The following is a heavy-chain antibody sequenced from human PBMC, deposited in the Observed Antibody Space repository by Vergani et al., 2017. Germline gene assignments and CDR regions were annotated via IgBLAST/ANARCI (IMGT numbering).Heavy chain of an antibody. CDR3: AKGVYCSSTSCYEGRGYYYGMGV. CDR2: VSGSSATP. Sequence: VQLVESGGGVVQPGGSLRLSCEASGFSFPGYAMSWVRQAPGKGLEWVSSVSGSSATPYYADSVKGRFIISRDNSKNTLHLQMNSLRADDTAVYYCAKGVYCSSTSCYEGRGYYYGMGVWGQGTTVTFSS. J-gene: IGHJ6*02. D-gene: IGHD2-2*01. CDR1: GFSFPGYA. V-gene: IGHV3-23*04.